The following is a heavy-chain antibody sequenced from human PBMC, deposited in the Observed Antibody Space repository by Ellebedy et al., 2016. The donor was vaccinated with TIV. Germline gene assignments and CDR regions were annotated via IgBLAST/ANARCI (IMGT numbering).Heavy chain of an antibody. Sequence: GGSLRLSCAVSGFTFSSYAMIWVRQTPGKGLEWVSGIGGSGTNSYYADSVKGRFTNSRDNSKNTVYLQMNSLKTEDTAVYYCAKVLTGYYYYFEYWGHGTLVTVSS. CDR3: AKVLTGYYYYFEY. CDR1: GFTFSSYA. CDR2: IGGSGTNS. V-gene: IGHV3-23*01. J-gene: IGHJ4*01. D-gene: IGHD3-9*01.